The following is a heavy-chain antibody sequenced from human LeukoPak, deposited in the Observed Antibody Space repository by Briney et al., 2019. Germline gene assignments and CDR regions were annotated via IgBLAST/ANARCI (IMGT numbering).Heavy chain of an antibody. V-gene: IGHV1-69*01. CDR3: AREEADCSGGSCYSGGPHWFDP. CDR2: NIPIFGTA. Sequence: SVKVSCKASGGTFSSYAIGWVRQAPGQGLERMGGNIPIFGTANYAQKFQGRVTITADESTSTAYMELSSLKSEDTAVYYCAREEADCSGGSCYSGGPHWFDPWGQGTLVTVSS. CDR1: GGTFSSYA. J-gene: IGHJ5*02. D-gene: IGHD2-15*01.